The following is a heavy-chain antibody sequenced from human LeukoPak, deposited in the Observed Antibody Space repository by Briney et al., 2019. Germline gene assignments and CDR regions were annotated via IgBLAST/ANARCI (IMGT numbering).Heavy chain of an antibody. D-gene: IGHD3-9*01. CDR3: ARGSPILTGYYGSPEYCFDY. CDR2: IYPGDSDT. V-gene: IGHV5-51*01. Sequence: GESLKISCKGSGYSFTSYWIGWVRQMPGKGLEWMGIIYPGDSDTRYSPSFQGQVTISADKSISTAYLQWSSLKASDTAMYYCARGSPILTGYYGSPEYCFDYWGQGTLVTVSS. J-gene: IGHJ4*02. CDR1: GYSFTSYW.